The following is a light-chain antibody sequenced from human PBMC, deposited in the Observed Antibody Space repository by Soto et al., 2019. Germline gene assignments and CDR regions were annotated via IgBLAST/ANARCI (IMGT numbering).Light chain of an antibody. Sequence: DIVLTQSPGTLSLSPGERATLSCRASQSVNSNYLAWYQQKPGQAPRLLIFGASTRATGISDRFRGSGSGTDFTLTINRLEPEDFATYYCQQYNSYSPTFGQGTRVEIK. J-gene: IGKJ1*01. CDR2: GAS. CDR1: QSVNSNY. V-gene: IGKV3-20*01. CDR3: QQYNSYSPT.